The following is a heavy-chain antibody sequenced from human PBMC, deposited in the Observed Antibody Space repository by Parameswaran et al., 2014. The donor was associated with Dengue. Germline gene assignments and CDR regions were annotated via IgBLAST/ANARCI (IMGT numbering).Heavy chain of an antibody. D-gene: IGHD3-3*01. J-gene: IGHJ6*02. Sequence: WVRQAPGQGLEWMGIINPSGGSTSYAQKFQGRVTMTRDTSTSTVYMELSSLRSEDTAVYYCARGKWDYDFQPQNVHGMDVWGQGTTGHRLL. V-gene: IGHV1-46*01. CDR2: INPSGGST. CDR3: ARGKWDYDFQPQNVHGMDV.